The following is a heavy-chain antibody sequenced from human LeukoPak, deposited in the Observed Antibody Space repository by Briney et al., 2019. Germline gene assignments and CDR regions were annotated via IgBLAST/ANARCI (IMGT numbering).Heavy chain of an antibody. D-gene: IGHD2-2*01. J-gene: IGHJ4*02. CDR1: GYTFTSYD. V-gene: IGHV1-8*01. CDR3: ARGSRDETFDY. Sequence: ASVKVSCKASGYTFTSYDINLVRQATGQGLEWMGWMNPNSGNTGYAQKFQGRVTMTRNTSISTAYMELSSLRSENTAVYYCARGSRDETFDYWGQGTLVTVSS. CDR2: MNPNSGNT.